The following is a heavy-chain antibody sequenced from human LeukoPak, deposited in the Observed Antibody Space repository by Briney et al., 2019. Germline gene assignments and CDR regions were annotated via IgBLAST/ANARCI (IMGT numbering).Heavy chain of an antibody. J-gene: IGHJ4*02. CDR3: ARVSCGGDCYWFDY. CDR1: GFTFSSYG. Sequence: PGGSLRLSCAASGFTFSSYGMHWVRQAPGKGLEWVAVIWYDGGNKYYADSVKGRFTISRDNSKDTLYLQMNSLRAEDTAVYYCARVSCGGDCYWFDYWGQGTLVTVSS. CDR2: IWYDGGNK. V-gene: IGHV3-33*01. D-gene: IGHD2-21*02.